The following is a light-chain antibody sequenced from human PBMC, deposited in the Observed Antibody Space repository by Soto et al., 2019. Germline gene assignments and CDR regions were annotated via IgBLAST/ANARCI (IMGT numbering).Light chain of an antibody. J-gene: IGKJ4*01. CDR1: QSIGNNY. Sequence: EIVLTQSPGTLSLSPGERATLSCRASQSIGNNYLAWYQQKHGQAPRLLIHGASRRATGIPDRFSGSGSGTYFTLTISRLEPEAFAVYYCQQYSSSPLTFGGGTQVEIK. CDR2: GAS. V-gene: IGKV3-20*01. CDR3: QQYSSSPLT.